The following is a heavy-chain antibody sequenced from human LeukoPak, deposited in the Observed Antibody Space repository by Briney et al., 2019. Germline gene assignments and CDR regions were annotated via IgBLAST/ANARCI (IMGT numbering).Heavy chain of an antibody. CDR1: GDSVSSNSAA. CDR2: TYYRSKWYN. CDR3: ARTGYYYGSGSYYNGFDY. J-gene: IGHJ4*02. D-gene: IGHD3-10*01. Sequence: SQTLSLTCAISGDSVSSNSAAWNWIRQSPSRGLEWLGRTYYRSKWYNDYAVSVKSRITINPDTSKNQSSLKLSSVTAADTAVYYCARTGYYYGSGSYYNGFDYWGQGTLVTVSS. V-gene: IGHV6-1*01.